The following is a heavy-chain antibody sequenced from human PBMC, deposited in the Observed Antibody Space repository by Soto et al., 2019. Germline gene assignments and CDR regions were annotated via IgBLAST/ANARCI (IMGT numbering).Heavy chain of an antibody. V-gene: IGHV4-30-2*01. CDR2: IYQSGVT. Sequence: SETLSLTCSVSGGSISSGYYSWSWIRQPPGKALQWIGFIYQSGVTSYNPSLASRVSISLDRSNNQCSLKLKSVTAADTAVYFCAGMPYTSGLRFDPWGPGTLVTVSS. D-gene: IGHD6-19*01. J-gene: IGHJ5*02. CDR3: AGMPYTSGLRFDP. CDR1: GGSISSGYYS.